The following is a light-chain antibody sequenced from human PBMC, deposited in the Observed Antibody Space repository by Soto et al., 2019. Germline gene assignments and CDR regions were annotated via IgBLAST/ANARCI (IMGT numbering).Light chain of an antibody. CDR1: QSVSYN. Sequence: EIVMTQSPATLSVSPGERATLSCRASQSVSYNLAWYQQNPGQAPRLLIYGASTRATGIPARISGSGSGTEFNLTISRLQSEDFAVYYCQQYNNWPLTFGGGTKVEI. J-gene: IGKJ4*01. CDR2: GAS. V-gene: IGKV3-15*01. CDR3: QQYNNWPLT.